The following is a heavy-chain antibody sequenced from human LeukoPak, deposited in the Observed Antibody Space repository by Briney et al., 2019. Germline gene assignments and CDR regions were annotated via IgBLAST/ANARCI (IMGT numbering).Heavy chain of an antibody. CDR1: GYTFTGYY. D-gene: IGHD6-13*01. Sequence: ASVKVSCKASGYTFTGYYMHWVRQAPGQGLEWMGWINPNSGGTNYAQKFQGRVTMTRDTSISTAYMELSRLRSDDTAVYYCARVETGIAAAGTGFDYWGQGTLVTVSS. CDR3: ARVETGIAAAGTGFDY. J-gene: IGHJ4*02. V-gene: IGHV1-2*02. CDR2: INPNSGGT.